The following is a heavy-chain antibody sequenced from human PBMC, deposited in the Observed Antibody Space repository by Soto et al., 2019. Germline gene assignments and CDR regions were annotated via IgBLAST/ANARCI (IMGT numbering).Heavy chain of an antibody. D-gene: IGHD3-10*01. Sequence: GGSLRLSCAASGFTFSSYAMSWVRQAPGKGLEWVSAISGSGGSTYYADSVKGRFTISRDNSKNTLYLQMNSLRAEDTAVYYCAKDHYYYGSGSFYGMDVWGQGTTVTVSS. CDR3: AKDHYYYGSGSFYGMDV. CDR1: GFTFSSYA. CDR2: ISGSGGST. V-gene: IGHV3-23*01. J-gene: IGHJ6*02.